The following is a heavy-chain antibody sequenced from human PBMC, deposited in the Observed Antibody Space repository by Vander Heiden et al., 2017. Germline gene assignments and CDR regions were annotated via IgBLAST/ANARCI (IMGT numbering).Heavy chain of an antibody. CDR2: MSFDGRNT. Sequence: QLQLVESGGGAVLLGRSLGLSCAPAGFNVYTYDMHWVRQVTGKGLEWRAIMSFDGRNTYYADSVKGRFTLSRDISKNTVHLQMNSLTFEDTAVYYCVAGSWYGSETSAVWGQGTPVTVSS. V-gene: IGHV3-30*03. CDR3: VAGSWYGSETSAV. D-gene: IGHD3-10*01. J-gene: IGHJ4*02. CDR1: GFNVYTYD.